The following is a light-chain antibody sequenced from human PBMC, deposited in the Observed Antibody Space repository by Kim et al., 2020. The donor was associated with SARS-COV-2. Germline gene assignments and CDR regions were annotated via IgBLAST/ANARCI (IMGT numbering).Light chain of an antibody. Sequence: SFTICCNGATSDIGTNTYVPWYQHHPAKPPTLIIYDVTRRPSGIAARFSGSKSGNTAYLTISGLQAEDEADYHCSSYSSSTTRWVFGGGTQLTVL. CDR1: TSDIGTNTY. CDR2: DVT. J-gene: IGLJ3*02. CDR3: SSYSSSTTRWV. V-gene: IGLV2-14*03.